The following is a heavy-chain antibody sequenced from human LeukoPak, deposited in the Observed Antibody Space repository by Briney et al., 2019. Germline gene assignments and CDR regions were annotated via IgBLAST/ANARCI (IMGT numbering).Heavy chain of an antibody. J-gene: IGHJ4*02. CDR1: GYSISSGYY. Sequence: SETLSLTCTVSGYSISSGYYWGWIRQPPGKGLEWIGSIYHSGSTYYNPSLKSRVTISVDTSKNQFSLKLSSVTAADTAVYYCARGNGGPITFPSYWGKGILVIVSS. CDR3: ARGNGGPITFPSY. V-gene: IGHV4-38-2*02. D-gene: IGHD2/OR15-2a*01. CDR2: IYHSGST.